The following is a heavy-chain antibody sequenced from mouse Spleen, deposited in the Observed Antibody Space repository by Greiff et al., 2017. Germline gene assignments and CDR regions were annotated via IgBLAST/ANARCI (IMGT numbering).Heavy chain of an antibody. CDR3: AREGNYGYDVGWFAY. CDR2: IWSGGST. CDR1: GFSLTSYG. Sequence: QVQLKESGPGLVQPSQSLSITCTVSGFSLTSYGVHWVRQSPGKGLEWLGVIWSGGSTDYNAAFISRLSISKDNSKSQVFFKMNSLQADDTAIYYCAREGNYGYDVGWFAYWGQGTLVTVSA. J-gene: IGHJ3*01. V-gene: IGHV2-2*01. D-gene: IGHD2-2*01.